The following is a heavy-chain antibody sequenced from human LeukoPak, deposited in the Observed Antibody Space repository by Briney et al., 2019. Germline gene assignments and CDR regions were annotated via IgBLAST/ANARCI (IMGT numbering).Heavy chain of an antibody. CDR2: IYSGGTT. J-gene: IGHJ4*02. V-gene: IGHV3-53*01. D-gene: IGHD3-16*02. CDR1: GFTVSSNY. CDR3: ARDPSERSSLLRLGELSDFDY. Sequence: GGSLRLSCAASGFTVSSNYMSWVRQAPGKGLEWVSVIYSGGTTYYADSVKGRFTISRDNSKNTLYLQMNSLRAEDTAVYYCARDPSERSSLLRLGELSDFDYWGQGTLVTVSS.